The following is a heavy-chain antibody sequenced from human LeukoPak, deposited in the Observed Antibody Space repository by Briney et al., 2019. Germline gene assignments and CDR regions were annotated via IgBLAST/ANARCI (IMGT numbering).Heavy chain of an antibody. Sequence: SETLSLTCTVSGGSISSSRYYWGWIRQPPGKGLEWIGSIYYSGSTYYNPSLKGRVTISVDTSKNQFSLKLSSVTAADTAVYYCARHVSPDYGDYTPFDYWGQGTLATVSS. V-gene: IGHV4-39*01. CDR3: ARHVSPDYGDYTPFDY. D-gene: IGHD4-17*01. CDR1: GGSISSSRYY. CDR2: IYYSGST. J-gene: IGHJ4*02.